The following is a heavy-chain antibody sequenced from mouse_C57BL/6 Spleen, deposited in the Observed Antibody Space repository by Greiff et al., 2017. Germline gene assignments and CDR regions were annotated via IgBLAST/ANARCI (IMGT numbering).Heavy chain of an antibody. Sequence: QVQLQQSGAELARPGASVKLSCKASGYTFTSYGINWVKQRPGQGLEWIGEIYPGSGNTYYNQKFKGKATLTVDTSSSTAYMLLSSLPSEDSAVDDGARRVFSTVVPQFDYWGQGTNLTGS. D-gene: IGHD1-1*01. CDR1: GYTFTSYG. J-gene: IGHJ2*01. CDR2: IYPGSGNT. CDR3: ARRVFSTVVPQFDY. V-gene: IGHV1-81*01.